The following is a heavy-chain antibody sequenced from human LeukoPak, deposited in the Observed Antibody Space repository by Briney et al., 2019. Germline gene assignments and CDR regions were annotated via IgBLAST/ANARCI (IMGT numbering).Heavy chain of an antibody. D-gene: IGHD2-8*01. Sequence: ASVKVSCKVSGYTLTELSMHWVRQAPGKGLEWMGGFDPEDGETIYAQKFQGRVTVTTDTSTSTAYMDLRSLRSDDTAVYYCARTNLDCKSGVCYDYWGQGTPVTVSS. CDR3: ARTNLDCKSGVCYDY. CDR2: FDPEDGET. V-gene: IGHV1-24*01. J-gene: IGHJ4*02. CDR1: GYTLTELS.